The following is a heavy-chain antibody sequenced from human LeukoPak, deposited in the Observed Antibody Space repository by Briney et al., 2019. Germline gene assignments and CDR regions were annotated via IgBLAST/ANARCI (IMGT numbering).Heavy chain of an antibody. Sequence: GGSLRLSCAASGFTFSSYGMHWVRQAPGKGLEWVAVISYDGSNKYYADSVKGRFTISRDNSKNTLYLQMNSLRAEDTAVYYCTTDSGLSVGAFDIWGQGTMVTVSS. CDR1: GFTFSSYG. V-gene: IGHV3-30*03. CDR2: ISYDGSNK. D-gene: IGHD1-26*01. CDR3: TTDSGLSVGAFDI. J-gene: IGHJ3*02.